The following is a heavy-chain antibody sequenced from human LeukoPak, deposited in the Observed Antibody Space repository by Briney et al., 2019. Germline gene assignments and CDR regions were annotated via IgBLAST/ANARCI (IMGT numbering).Heavy chain of an antibody. V-gene: IGHV3-53*01. CDR2: IYSGGST. Sequence: GGSLRLSCAASGFTVSGNYMSWVRQAPGKGLEWVSVIYSGGSTYYADSVKGRFTISRDTSKNTLFLQMNSLRAEDTAVYYCAKVTGWELLYFDYWGQGTLVTVSS. D-gene: IGHD1-26*01. CDR1: GFTVSGNY. CDR3: AKVTGWELLYFDY. J-gene: IGHJ4*02.